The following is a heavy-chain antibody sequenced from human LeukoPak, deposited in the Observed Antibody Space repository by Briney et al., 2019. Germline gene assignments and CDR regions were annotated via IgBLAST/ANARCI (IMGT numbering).Heavy chain of an antibody. D-gene: IGHD3-10*01. Sequence: PGGSLRLSCAASGFTFSNYGMHWVCQAPGKGLEWVAIISYEGSNKYYADSVKGRFTISRDNSKYTLYLQMNSLRSEDTAVYYCAKDLEVWFGESPVDYWGQGTLVTVSS. CDR2: ISYEGSNK. CDR3: AKDLEVWFGESPVDY. V-gene: IGHV3-30*18. CDR1: GFTFSNYG. J-gene: IGHJ4*02.